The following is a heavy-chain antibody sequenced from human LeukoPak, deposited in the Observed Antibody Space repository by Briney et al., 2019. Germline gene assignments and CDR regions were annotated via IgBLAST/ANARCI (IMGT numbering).Heavy chain of an antibody. CDR2: IIPMFGST. CDR1: GGTFNSYA. J-gene: IGHJ4*02. V-gene: IGHV1-8*01. D-gene: IGHD5-24*01. Sequence: ASVKVSCKASGGTFNSYAFNWVRQAPGQGLQWMGGIIPMFGSTNYAQNFQGRVTMTRSTSTISTAYMELSSLTSEDTAVYYCTRSVRDGSIDYWGQGTLVSVSS. CDR3: TRSVRDGSIDY.